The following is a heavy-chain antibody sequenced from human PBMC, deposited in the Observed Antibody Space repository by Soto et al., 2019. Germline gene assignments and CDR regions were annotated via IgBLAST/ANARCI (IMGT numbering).Heavy chain of an antibody. D-gene: IGHD6-13*01. CDR2: INSNSDGGTT. Sequence: EVQLVESGGGLVKPGGSLRLFCAGSGFNFKNAWMNWVRQAPGKGLEWVGRINSNSDGGTTDYAAPVKGRFNISREDSGNMLFLQMNSLKTEDTAVYYCTTGDDTVAWYGIYYWGQGTLVTVSS. J-gene: IGHJ4*02. CDR1: GFNFKNAW. CDR3: TTGDDTVAWYGIYY. V-gene: IGHV3-15*07.